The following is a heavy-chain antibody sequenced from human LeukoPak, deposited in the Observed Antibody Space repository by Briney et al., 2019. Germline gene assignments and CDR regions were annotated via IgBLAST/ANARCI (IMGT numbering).Heavy chain of an antibody. CDR1: GFTFRNHW. D-gene: IGHD1-14*01. Sequence: GGSLRLSCAASGFTFRNHWMHWFGQPPGKGLVWVSRIKGDGTTTTYADSVKGRFAISRDNAKNTVYLQMNSLKGEDTGVYYCARDAAGLDYWGQGTLVTVSS. J-gene: IGHJ4*02. CDR2: IKGDGTTT. CDR3: ARDAAGLDY. V-gene: IGHV3-74*01.